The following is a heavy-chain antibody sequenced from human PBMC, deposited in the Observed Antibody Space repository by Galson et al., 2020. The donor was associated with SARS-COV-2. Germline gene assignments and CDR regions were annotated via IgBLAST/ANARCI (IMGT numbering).Heavy chain of an antibody. CDR3: AREGVLVVIRVYYYYMDV. J-gene: IGHJ6*03. CDR1: GFTFSSYA. D-gene: IGHD3-22*01. Sequence: GGSLRLSCAASGFTFSSYAMHWVRQAPGKGLEWVAVISYDGSNKYYADSVKGRFTISRDNSKNTLYLQMNSLRAEDTAVYYCAREGVLVVIRVYYYYMDVWGKGTTVTVSS. V-gene: IGHV3-30*04. CDR2: ISYDGSNK.